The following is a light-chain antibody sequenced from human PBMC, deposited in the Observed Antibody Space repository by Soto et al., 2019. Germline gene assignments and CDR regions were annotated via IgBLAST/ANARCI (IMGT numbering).Light chain of an antibody. CDR3: QQYRTYPYT. J-gene: IGKJ2*01. V-gene: IGKV1-5*03. CDR2: KAS. Sequence: DIQMTQSPSTLSAAVGDRVTITCRASQSFNTWLAWYQQKPGKAPKLLIYKASSLESGVPSTFSGSGSGTEFTLTISSLQPDDFATYYCQQYRTYPYTFGQGTKLEIK. CDR1: QSFNTW.